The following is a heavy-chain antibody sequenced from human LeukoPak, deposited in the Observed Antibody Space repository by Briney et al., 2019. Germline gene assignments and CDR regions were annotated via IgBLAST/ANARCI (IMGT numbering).Heavy chain of an antibody. CDR3: ARWNAVITSLDH. V-gene: IGHV4-59*08. D-gene: IGHD3-16*01. CDR2: VYYTGKT. CDR1: GGSINSFY. Sequence: SETLSLTCTVSGGSINSFYWSWIRQPPGKGLEYIGYVYYTGKTNYNPSFKSRVTLSADTSKNQFSLKLSSVTVADTAVYYCARWNAVITSLDHWGQGILVAVSS. J-gene: IGHJ4*02.